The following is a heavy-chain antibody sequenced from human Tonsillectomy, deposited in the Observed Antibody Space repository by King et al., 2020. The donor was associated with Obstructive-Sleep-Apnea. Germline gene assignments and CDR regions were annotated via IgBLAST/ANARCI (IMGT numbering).Heavy chain of an antibody. CDR3: ARGALPLYYYDSSGYHDYFDF. V-gene: IGHV4-39*07. D-gene: IGHD3-22*01. Sequence: LPLQESGPGLVKPSETLSLTCTVSGGSISGSGHYWDWIRQPPGKGLEWIGSVYDNGNTYHNPSLKSRVTISVDTSENQFSLAVKSVIAADTAVYFCARGALPLYYYDSSGYHDYFDFWGRGTLVTVSS. CDR1: GGSISGSGHY. CDR2: VYDNGNT. J-gene: IGHJ4*02.